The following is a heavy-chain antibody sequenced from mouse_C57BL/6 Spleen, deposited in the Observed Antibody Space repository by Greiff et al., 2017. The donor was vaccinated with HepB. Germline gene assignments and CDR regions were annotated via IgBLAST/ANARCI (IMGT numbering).Heavy chain of an antibody. D-gene: IGHD1-1*01. CDR2: IDPSDSET. CDR1: GYTFTSYW. Sequence: VQLQQPGAELVRPGSSVKLSCKASGYTFTSYWMHWVKQRPIQGLEWIGNIDPSDSETHYNQKFKDKATLTVDKSSSTAYMQLSSLTSEDSAVYYCARTSSLYYCDYWGQGTTLTVSS. V-gene: IGHV1-52*01. CDR3: ARTSSLYYCDY. J-gene: IGHJ2*01.